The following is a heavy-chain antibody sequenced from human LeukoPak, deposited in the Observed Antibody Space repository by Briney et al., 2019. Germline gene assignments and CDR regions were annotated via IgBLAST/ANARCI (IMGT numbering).Heavy chain of an antibody. CDR3: ARDRSRGAAAAGTVFDY. CDR2: IYHSGTT. J-gene: IGHJ4*02. D-gene: IGHD6-13*01. CDR1: GYNINKGYY. Sequence: SETLSLTCSVSGYNINKGYYWGWVRQPLGKGLEWIGAIYHSGTTYYNPSLKNRLTFSVDTSNNQFSLKLSSVTAADTAVYYCARDRSRGAAAAGTVFDYWGQGTLVTVSS. V-gene: IGHV4-38-2*02.